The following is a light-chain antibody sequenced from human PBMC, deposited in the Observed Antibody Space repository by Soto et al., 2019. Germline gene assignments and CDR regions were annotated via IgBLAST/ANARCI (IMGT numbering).Light chain of an antibody. CDR3: QQYNSYQIT. Sequence: MTQSPATLPVSPGERATLSCRASQSISSWLAWYQQKPGKAPKLLIYDASSLESGVPSRFSGSGSGTEFTLTISSLQPDDFATYYCQQYNSYQITFGQGTRLEIK. V-gene: IGKV1-5*01. CDR2: DAS. CDR1: QSISSW. J-gene: IGKJ5*01.